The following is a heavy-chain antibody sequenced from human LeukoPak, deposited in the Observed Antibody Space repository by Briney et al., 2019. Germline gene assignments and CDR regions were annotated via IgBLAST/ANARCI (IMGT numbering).Heavy chain of an antibody. Sequence: GGSVRLSCAASGFTFSDYTMNWVRQAPGKGLEWVACITTRSSYMYYADSVKGRFTISRDNAKNSLYLEMNSLRAEDTAVYYCAKDRLTYYYYGMDVWGQGTTVTVSS. D-gene: IGHD2-15*01. CDR1: GFTFSDYT. J-gene: IGHJ6*02. V-gene: IGHV3-21*01. CDR3: AKDRLTYYYYGMDV. CDR2: ITTRSSYM.